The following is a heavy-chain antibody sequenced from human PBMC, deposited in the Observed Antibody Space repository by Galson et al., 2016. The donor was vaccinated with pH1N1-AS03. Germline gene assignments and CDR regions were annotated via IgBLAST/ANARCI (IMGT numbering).Heavy chain of an antibody. V-gene: IGHV2-5*02. D-gene: IGHD5-12*01. CDR1: GFSLGTTSVG. Sequence: PALVKPTQTLTLTCSFSGFSLGTTSVGLAWILQPPGEALEWLALVHWDGVDRLSPSLRGRLAITKDTSKNQVVPTMTNMGPADTGTYFCTKTSGYDFDFWGQGAPVTVS. CDR2: VHWDGVD. J-gene: IGHJ4*02. CDR3: TKTSGYDFDF.